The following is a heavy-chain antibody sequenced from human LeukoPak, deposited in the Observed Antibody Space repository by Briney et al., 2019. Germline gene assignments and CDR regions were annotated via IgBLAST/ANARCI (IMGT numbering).Heavy chain of an antibody. CDR3: ARDYYSGSYYGDY. CDR2: ISAYNANT. V-gene: IGHV1-18*01. Sequence: ASVKVSCKASGYTFTNYGITWVRQAPGQGLEWMGLISAYNANTNYAQKLQGRVTMTTDTSTSTAYMELSSLRSDDTAVYFCARDYYSGSYYGDYWGQGTLVTVSS. J-gene: IGHJ4*02. D-gene: IGHD1-26*01. CDR1: GYTFTNYG.